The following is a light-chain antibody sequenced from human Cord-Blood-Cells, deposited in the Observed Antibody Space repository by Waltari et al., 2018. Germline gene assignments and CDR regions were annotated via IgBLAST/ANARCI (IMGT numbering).Light chain of an antibody. J-gene: IGLJ1*01. V-gene: IGLV2-23*01. Sequence: QSALTQPASVSGSPGQSITISCTGTSSDVGSYNLASWYQQHPGKAPKLMIYEGSTRPSGVSNRFSGSKSGNTASLTISGLQAEDEADYYCCSYAGSSTYVFGTGTKVTVL. CDR2: EGS. CDR3: CSYAGSSTYV. CDR1: SSDVGSYNL.